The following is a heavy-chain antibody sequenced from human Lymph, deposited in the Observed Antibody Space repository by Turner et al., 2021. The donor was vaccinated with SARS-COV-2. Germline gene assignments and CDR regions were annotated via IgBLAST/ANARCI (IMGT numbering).Heavy chain of an antibody. V-gene: IGHV2-70*15. CDR3: ARKRTGYSYGDRSTYDFDY. J-gene: IGHJ4*02. CDR2: IDWDDDK. D-gene: IGHD5-18*01. CDR1: AFSLRTSGMC. Sequence: VTLRESGPALVKPTQTLTLTCTFSAFSLRTSGMCVSWIRQPPGKALEWLVRIDWDDDKYYSTSLKTRLTNSKDTSKNQVVLTMTNMDPVDTAAYYCARKRTGYSYGDRSTYDFDYWGQGTLVTVSS.